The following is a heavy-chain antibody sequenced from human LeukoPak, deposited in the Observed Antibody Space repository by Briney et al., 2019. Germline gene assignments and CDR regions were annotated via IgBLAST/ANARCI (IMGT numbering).Heavy chain of an antibody. Sequence: GGSQRLSCTASGFTFGDYAMSWFRQAPGKGLEWVGFIRSKAYGGTTEYAASVKGRFTISRDDSKSIAYLQMNSLKTEDTAVYYCTRVRDSSGYYGYYYGMDVWGQGTTVTVSS. CDR1: GFTFGDYA. V-gene: IGHV3-49*03. CDR3: TRVRDSSGYYGYYYGMDV. CDR2: IRSKAYGGTT. J-gene: IGHJ6*02. D-gene: IGHD3-22*01.